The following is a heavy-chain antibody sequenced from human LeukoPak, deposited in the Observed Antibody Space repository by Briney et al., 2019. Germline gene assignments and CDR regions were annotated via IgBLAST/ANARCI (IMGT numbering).Heavy chain of an antibody. J-gene: IGHJ3*02. V-gene: IGHV3-23*01. Sequence: PGGSLRLSCEASEFTVSTNYMSWVRQAPGKGLEWVSAISGSGGSTYYADSVKGRFTISRDNSKNTLYLQMNSLRAEDTAVYYCAKGLAAAGPRVAFDIWGQGTMVTVSS. CDR1: EFTVSTNY. CDR2: ISGSGGST. CDR3: AKGLAAAGPRVAFDI. D-gene: IGHD6-13*01.